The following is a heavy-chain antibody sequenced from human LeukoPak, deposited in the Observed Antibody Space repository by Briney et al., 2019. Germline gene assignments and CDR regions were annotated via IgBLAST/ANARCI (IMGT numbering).Heavy chain of an antibody. CDR3: ARAWGIAAAGTRYNWFDP. CDR2: IYHSGST. V-gene: IGHV4-30-2*01. J-gene: IGHJ5*02. D-gene: IGHD6-13*01. Sequence: PSQTLSLTCTVSGGSISSGGYYWSWIRQPPGKGLECIGYIYHSGSTYYNPSLKSRVTISVDRSKNQFSLKLSSVTAADTAVYYCARAWGIAAAGTRYNWFDPWGQGTLVTVSS. CDR1: GGSISSGGYY.